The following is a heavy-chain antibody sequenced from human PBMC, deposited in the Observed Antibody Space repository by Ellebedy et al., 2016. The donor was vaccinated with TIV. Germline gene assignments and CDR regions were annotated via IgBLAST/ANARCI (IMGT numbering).Heavy chain of an antibody. V-gene: IGHV3-7*04. CDR3: ARDHDTLIRGILIRDAYDI. Sequence: GESLKISXAASGFSFSSYWMSWVRQAPGKGLEWVGNIKQDGSEKYLVESVKGRFTISRDNAQKSLYLQMNSLRAEDTAVYYCARDHDTLIRGILIRDAYDIWGQGTMVTVSS. CDR2: IKQDGSEK. CDR1: GFSFSSYW. D-gene: IGHD3-10*01. J-gene: IGHJ3*02.